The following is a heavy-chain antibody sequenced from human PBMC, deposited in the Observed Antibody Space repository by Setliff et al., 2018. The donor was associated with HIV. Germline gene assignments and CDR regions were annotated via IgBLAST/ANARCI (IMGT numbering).Heavy chain of an antibody. Sequence: SETLSLTCTVSGGSISTISYYWSWIRQPPGKGLEWIGFIYYSGSTNYNPSLKSRVTISVDTSKHQFSLKLSSVTAADTAVYYCARHARSVTMTTDWYFDLWGRGTLVTVSS. CDR3: ARHARSVTMTTDWYFDL. CDR1: GGSISTISYY. J-gene: IGHJ2*01. V-gene: IGHV4-61*05. CDR2: IYYSGST. D-gene: IGHD1-1*01.